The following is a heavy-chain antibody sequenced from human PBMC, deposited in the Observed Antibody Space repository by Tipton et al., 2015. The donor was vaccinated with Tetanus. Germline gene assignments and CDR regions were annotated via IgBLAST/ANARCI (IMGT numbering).Heavy chain of an antibody. Sequence: TLSLTCSVSGDSLRAGDRNWSWIRQPPGKGLEWLAYIYYSGSTFYNPSLKSRVTISVDTSKNQFSLRLSSVTAADTAVYYCARDQGGGRVARLNWFGPWGQGALVTVSS. D-gene: IGHD3-16*01. CDR2: IYYSGST. J-gene: IGHJ5*02. CDR1: GDSLRAGDRN. V-gene: IGHV4-30-4*08. CDR3: ARDQGGGRVARLNWFGP.